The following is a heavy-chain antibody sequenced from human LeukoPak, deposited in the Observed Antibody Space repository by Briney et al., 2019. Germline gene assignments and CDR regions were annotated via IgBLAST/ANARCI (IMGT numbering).Heavy chain of an antibody. CDR1: GFTFSSYG. Sequence: PGGSLRLSCAASGFTFSSYGMSWVRQAPGKGLEWVSAISGSGGSTYYADSVKGRFTISRDNSKNTLYLQMNSLRAEDTAVYYCAKRIAAAGATYFDYWGQGTLVTVSS. CDR3: AKRIAAAGATYFDY. CDR2: ISGSGGST. J-gene: IGHJ4*02. V-gene: IGHV3-23*01. D-gene: IGHD6-13*01.